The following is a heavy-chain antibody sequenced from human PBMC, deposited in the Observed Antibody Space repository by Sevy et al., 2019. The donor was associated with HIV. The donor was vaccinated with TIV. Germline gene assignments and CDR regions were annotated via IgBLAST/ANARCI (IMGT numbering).Heavy chain of an antibody. J-gene: IGHJ3*02. CDR3: ARDVYCGGDCYSSAFDI. CDR2: ISSSSSYI. D-gene: IGHD2-21*01. Sequence: GGSLRLSCAASGFTFNSYSMNWVRQAPGKGLEWVSSISSSSSYIYYADSVKGRFTISRDNAKNSLYLQMNSLRAEDTAVYYCARDVYCGGDCYSSAFDIWGQGTMVTVSS. CDR1: GFTFNSYS. V-gene: IGHV3-21*01.